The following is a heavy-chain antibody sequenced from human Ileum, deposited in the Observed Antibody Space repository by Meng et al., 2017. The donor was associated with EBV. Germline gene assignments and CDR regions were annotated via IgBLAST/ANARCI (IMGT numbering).Heavy chain of an antibody. CDR2: ISFAANNK. V-gene: IGHV3-30-3*01. CDR3: AKDLCSGGSCYSGDYNWFDP. Sequence: QVQLVESGXGVVQPRMSLRLSXSSSGFTFSSYTMHWVRQAPGKGLEWVAVISFAANNKYYADSVKGRFTISRDNSRNTLYLQMDSLRPEDTAVYYCAKDLCSGGSCYSGDYNWFDPWGQGALVTVSS. D-gene: IGHD2-15*01. J-gene: IGHJ5*02. CDR1: GFTFSSYT.